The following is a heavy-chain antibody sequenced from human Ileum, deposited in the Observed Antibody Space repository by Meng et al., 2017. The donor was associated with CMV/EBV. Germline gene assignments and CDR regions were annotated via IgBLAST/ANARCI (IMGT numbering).Heavy chain of an antibody. J-gene: IGHJ4*02. Sequence: SVKVSCKASGFTFTSSAVQWVRQARGQRLEWIGWIVVGSGNTNYAQKFQERVTITRDMSTSTAYMELSSLRSEDTAVYYCESIGYSSGGSCYSGPYWGQGTLVTVSS. D-gene: IGHD2-15*01. CDR3: ESIGYSSGGSCYSGPY. CDR2: IVVGSGNT. CDR1: GFTFTSSA. V-gene: IGHV1-58*01.